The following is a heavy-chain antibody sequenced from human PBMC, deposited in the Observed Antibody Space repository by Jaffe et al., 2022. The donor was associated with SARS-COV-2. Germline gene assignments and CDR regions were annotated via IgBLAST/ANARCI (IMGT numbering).Heavy chain of an antibody. CDR2: ISGSGGST. D-gene: IGHD2-21*02. V-gene: IGHV3-23*01. Sequence: EVQLLESGGGLVQPGGSLRLSCAASGFTFSSYAMSWVRQAPGKGLEWVSAISGSGGSTYYADSVKGRFTISRDNSKNTLYLQMNSLRAEDTAVYYCAKDHDAYCGGDCYENFDYWGQGTLVTVSS. CDR3: AKDHDAYCGGDCYENFDY. CDR1: GFTFSSYA. J-gene: IGHJ4*02.